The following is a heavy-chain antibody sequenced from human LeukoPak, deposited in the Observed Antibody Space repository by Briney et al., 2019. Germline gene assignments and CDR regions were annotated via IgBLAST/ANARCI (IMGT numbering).Heavy chain of an antibody. CDR1: GFTFSTYS. J-gene: IGHJ4*02. V-gene: IGHV3-48*02. D-gene: IGHD5-18*01. Sequence: PGGSLRLSCTASGFTFSTYSMNWVRQAPGKGLEWLSYISWGSNVIYYADSVKGRFTTSRDDAKNSLYLQMNSLTDEDTAVYYCARDPGYSDAMVFWGRGTLVTVSS. CDR2: ISWGSNVI. CDR3: ARDPGYSDAMVF.